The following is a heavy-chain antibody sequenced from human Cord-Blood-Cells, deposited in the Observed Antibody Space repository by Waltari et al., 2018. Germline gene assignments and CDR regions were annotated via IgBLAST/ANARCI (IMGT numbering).Heavy chain of an antibody. V-gene: IGHV1-8*03. CDR1: GYTFTSYD. CDR3: ARDDQGVAAAADAFDI. Sequence: QVQLVQSGAEVKKPGASVKVSCKASGYTFTSYDINWVRQATGQGLEWMGWMNPNSGNTGYAQKFQGRVTITRNTSISTAYMELSSLRSEDTAVYYCARDDQGVAAAADAFDIWGQGTMVTVSS. J-gene: IGHJ3*02. CDR2: MNPNSGNT. D-gene: IGHD6-13*01.